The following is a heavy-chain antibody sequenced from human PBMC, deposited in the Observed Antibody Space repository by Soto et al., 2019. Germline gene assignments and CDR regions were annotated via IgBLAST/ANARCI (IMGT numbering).Heavy chain of an antibody. V-gene: IGHV3-74*01. CDR1: GFTFTSYW. D-gene: IGHD3-22*01. CDR3: ARGAFGSYSVDY. J-gene: IGHJ4*02. Sequence: EVQVVESGGASVQPGGSLRLSCAASGFTFTSYWMHWVRQAPGKGLLWMSRIKGDETTSSYADSVKGRFTISRDNAKNTVYLQMNSLRAEDTAVYFCARGAFGSYSVDYWGQGTLLPVSS. CDR2: IKGDETTS.